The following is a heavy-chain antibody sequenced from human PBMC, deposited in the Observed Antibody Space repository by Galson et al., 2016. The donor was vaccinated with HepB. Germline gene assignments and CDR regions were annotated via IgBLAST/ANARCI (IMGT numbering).Heavy chain of an antibody. J-gene: IGHJ5*02. CDR2: IIPILGIA. V-gene: IGHV1-69*02. Sequence: SVKVSCKVSGDTFSSYPISWVRQAPGQGLEWVGRIIPILGIANYAQRFQDRVTITADKSTSTAYMELSSLTSEDTAFYYCARRISSYCSGNSCCGWLDPWGQGTLVAVS. CDR1: GDTFSSYP. CDR3: ARRISSYCSGNSCCGWLDP. D-gene: IGHD2-15*01.